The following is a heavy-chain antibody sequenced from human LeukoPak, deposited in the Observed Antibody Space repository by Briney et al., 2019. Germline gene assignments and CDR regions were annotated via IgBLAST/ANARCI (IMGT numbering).Heavy chain of an antibody. CDR2: INHSGST. D-gene: IGHD2-2*02. Sequence: PSETLSLTCAVYGGSFSGYYWSWIRQPPGKGLEWIGEINHSGSTNYNPSLKSRVTISVDTSKNQFSLKLSSVTAADTAVYYCARRVGYCSSTSCYNYYYYMDVWGKGTTVTVSS. V-gene: IGHV4-34*01. CDR1: GGSFSGYY. CDR3: ARRVGYCSSTSCYNYYYYMDV. J-gene: IGHJ6*03.